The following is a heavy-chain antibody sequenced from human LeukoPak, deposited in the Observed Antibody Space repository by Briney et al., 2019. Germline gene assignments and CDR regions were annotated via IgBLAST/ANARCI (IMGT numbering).Heavy chain of an antibody. J-gene: IGHJ6*03. Sequence: ASVKVSCKASGYTFTSYDINWVRRATGQGLEWMGWMNPNSGNTGYAQKFQGRVTMTRNTSISTAYMELSSLRSEDTAVYYCARVPVRITIFGVATPYYYYMDVWGKGTTVTVSS. V-gene: IGHV1-8*01. CDR3: ARVPVRITIFGVATPYYYYMDV. CDR2: MNPNSGNT. D-gene: IGHD3-3*01. CDR1: GYTFTSYD.